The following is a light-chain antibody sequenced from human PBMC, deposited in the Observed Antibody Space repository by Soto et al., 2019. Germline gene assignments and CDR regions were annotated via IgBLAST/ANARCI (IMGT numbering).Light chain of an antibody. CDR3: QQYGSSLWT. J-gene: IGKJ1*01. CDR1: QSVSTPY. CDR2: STS. Sequence: ENVLTQSPGTLSLSPGERATLSCRASQSVSTPYLAWYQQKPGQAPRLLIYSTSTRASGIPDRFSGSGSGTAFTLTISRLEPEDFAVYYCQQYGSSLWTFGQGTKVEIK. V-gene: IGKV3-20*01.